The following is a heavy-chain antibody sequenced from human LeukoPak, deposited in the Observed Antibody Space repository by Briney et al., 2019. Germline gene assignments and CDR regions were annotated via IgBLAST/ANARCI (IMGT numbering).Heavy chain of an antibody. CDR2: IGAYNGNT. V-gene: IGHV1-18*01. CDR3: ARDPEMATISDVLFFDY. CDR1: GYTFTSYG. J-gene: IGHJ4*02. D-gene: IGHD5-24*01. Sequence: GASVKVSCKASGYTFTSYGISWVRQAPGQGLEWMGWIGAYNGNTNYAQKLQGRVTMTTDTSTSTAYMELRSLRSDDTAVYYCARDPEMATISDVLFFDYWGQGTLVTVSS.